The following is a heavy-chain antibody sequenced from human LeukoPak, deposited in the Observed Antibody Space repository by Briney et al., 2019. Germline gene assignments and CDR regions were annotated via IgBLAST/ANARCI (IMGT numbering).Heavy chain of an antibody. CDR1: GGSISSGSYY. Sequence: PSETLSLTCTVSGGSISSGSYYWSWIRQPAGKGLEWIGRIYTSGSTNYNPSLKSRVTISVDTSKNQFSPKLSSVTAADTAVYYCARDGMGTGFDYWGQGTLVTVSS. J-gene: IGHJ4*02. D-gene: IGHD1-1*01. V-gene: IGHV4-61*02. CDR2: IYTSGST. CDR3: ARDGMGTGFDY.